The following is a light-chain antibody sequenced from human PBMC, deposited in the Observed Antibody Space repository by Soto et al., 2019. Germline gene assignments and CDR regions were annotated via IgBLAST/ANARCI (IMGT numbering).Light chain of an antibody. CDR3: QQSYSTPPYT. V-gene: IGKV1-39*01. CDR1: QNIINY. Sequence: DIQMTQSPSSLSASVGDRVTITCRASQNIINYLNWYQQKPGKAPKLLIYAASSLQSGVPSRFSGSGSGTDFTLTISTLQPEDFATYYCQQSYSTPPYTFGQGTTLEIK. J-gene: IGKJ2*01. CDR2: AAS.